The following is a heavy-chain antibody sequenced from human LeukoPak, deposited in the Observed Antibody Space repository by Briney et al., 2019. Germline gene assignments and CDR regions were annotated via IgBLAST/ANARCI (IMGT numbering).Heavy chain of an antibody. CDR3: ARHAPVGLTIGGIIDS. J-gene: IGHJ4*02. CDR2: LYPGDSDT. V-gene: IGHV5-51*01. D-gene: IGHD3-16*01. CDR1: GYSFSTYW. Sequence: PGESLKISCKGSGYSFSTYWIGWVRQMPGKGLEWMGMLYPGDSDTRYSPSFQGQVTMSADKSINTAYLQWSSLKASDTAMYYCARHAPVGLTIGGIIDSWGQGTLVTVST.